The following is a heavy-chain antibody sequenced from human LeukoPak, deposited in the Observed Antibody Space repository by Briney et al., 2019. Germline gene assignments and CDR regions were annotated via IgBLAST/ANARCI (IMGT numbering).Heavy chain of an antibody. D-gene: IGHD3-22*01. CDR3: ARGGDSSSFYTYFDY. Sequence: SETLSLTCTVSGHSISSGYYWGWIRQPPGKGLEWIGSIHHSGTTYSDPSLKSRLTISLDTSKNQFSLKLSSVTAADTAVYYCARGGDSSSFYTYFDYWGQGTLVTVSS. V-gene: IGHV4-38-2*02. CDR2: IHHSGTT. CDR1: GHSISSGYY. J-gene: IGHJ4*02.